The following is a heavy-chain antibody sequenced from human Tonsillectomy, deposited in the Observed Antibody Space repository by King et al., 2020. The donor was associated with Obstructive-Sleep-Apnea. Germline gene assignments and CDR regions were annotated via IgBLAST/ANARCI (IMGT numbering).Heavy chain of an antibody. CDR3: ARPLVGATAYHYYYGLDV. D-gene: IGHD1-26*01. J-gene: IGHJ6*02. CDR2: ISYDGSNK. CDR1: GFTFSNYA. Sequence: VQLVESGGDVVQPGRSLRLSCAASGFTFSNYAMFWVRQAPGKGLEWVAVISYDGSNKHFPDSVKGRFTISRDNSKNTLYLQMNSLGTEDTAVYYCARPLVGATAYHYYYGLDVWGQGTTVTVSS. V-gene: IGHV3-30*04.